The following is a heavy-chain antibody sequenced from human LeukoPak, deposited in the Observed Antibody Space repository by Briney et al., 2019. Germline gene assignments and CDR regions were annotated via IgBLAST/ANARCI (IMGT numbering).Heavy chain of an antibody. CDR2: IIPIFGTA. CDR1: GYTFTGYY. V-gene: IGHV1-69*06. Sequence: ASVKVSCKASGYTFTGYYMHWVRQAPGQGLEWMGGIIPIFGTANYAQKFQGRVTITADKSTSTAYMELSSLRSEDTAVYYCAASTVTELRRFDYWGQGTLVTVSS. J-gene: IGHJ4*02. CDR3: AASTVTELRRFDY. D-gene: IGHD4-17*01.